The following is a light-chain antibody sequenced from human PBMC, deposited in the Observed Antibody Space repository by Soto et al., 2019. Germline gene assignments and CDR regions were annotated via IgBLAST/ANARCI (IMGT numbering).Light chain of an antibody. V-gene: IGKV3-15*01. CDR1: QTVNSN. J-gene: IGKJ1*01. Sequence: EIVMTQSPATLSVSPGERATLSCRASQTVNSNLAWYQQRPGQAPRLLISGASTRAPGIPARFSGSVSGTAFTLTISSLQSEDFAVYYCQQYNNGPPGTFGQGTRVE. CDR3: QQYNNGPPGT. CDR2: GAS.